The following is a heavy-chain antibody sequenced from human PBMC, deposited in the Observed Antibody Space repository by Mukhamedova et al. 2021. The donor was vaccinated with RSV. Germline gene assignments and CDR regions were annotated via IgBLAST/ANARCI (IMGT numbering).Heavy chain of an antibody. V-gene: IGHV5-10-1*01. Sequence: PGKGLEWMGRIDPSDSYTNYSPSFQGHVTISADKSISTAYLQWSSLKASDTAMYYCARQGEGIVGANQRPDYWGQGTL. CDR2: IDPSDSYT. D-gene: IGHD1-26*01. J-gene: IGHJ4*02. CDR3: ARQGEGIVGANQRPDY.